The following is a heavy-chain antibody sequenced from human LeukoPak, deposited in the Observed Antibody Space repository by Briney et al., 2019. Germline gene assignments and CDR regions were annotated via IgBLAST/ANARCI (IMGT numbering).Heavy chain of an antibody. Sequence: GASVKVSCKASGYTFTGYYMHWVRQAPGQGLEWMGLINPNSGGTNYAQKFQGRVTMTRDTSISTAYMQLSRLRTDDTAVYYCSRGIVVVIEYNWFDPWGQGTLVTVSS. CDR1: GYTFTGYY. D-gene: IGHD3-22*01. J-gene: IGHJ5*02. CDR2: INPNSGGT. CDR3: SRGIVVVIEYNWFDP. V-gene: IGHV1-2*02.